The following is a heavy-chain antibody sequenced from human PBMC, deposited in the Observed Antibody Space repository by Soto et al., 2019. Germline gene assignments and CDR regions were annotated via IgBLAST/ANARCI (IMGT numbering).Heavy chain of an antibody. CDR3: AKGGYYYDSSGYYYDIGAFDI. Sequence: GGSLRLSCAASGFTFSSYAMSWVRQAPGKGLEWVSAISGSGGSTYYADSVKGRFTISRDNSKNTLYLQMNSLRAEDTAVYYCAKGGYYYDSSGYYYDIGAFDIWGQGTMVTVSS. J-gene: IGHJ3*02. D-gene: IGHD3-22*01. V-gene: IGHV3-23*01. CDR1: GFTFSSYA. CDR2: ISGSGGST.